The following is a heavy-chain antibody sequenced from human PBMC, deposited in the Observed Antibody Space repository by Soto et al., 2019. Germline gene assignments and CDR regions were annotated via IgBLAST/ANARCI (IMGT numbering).Heavy chain of an antibody. D-gene: IGHD3-3*01. J-gene: IGHJ6*03. CDR1: GITFSSYA. CDR3: AKEAWNSSSYPSMPV. Sequence: EVQLLESGGGLVQPGGSLRLSCAASGITFSSYAMSWVRQAPGKGLEWVSGISGGGSSTNSADSVKGRFTISRDNAKNSLYLQMNSLRPENTAVFSCAKEAWNSSSYPSMPVW. V-gene: IGHV3-23*01. CDR2: ISGGGSST.